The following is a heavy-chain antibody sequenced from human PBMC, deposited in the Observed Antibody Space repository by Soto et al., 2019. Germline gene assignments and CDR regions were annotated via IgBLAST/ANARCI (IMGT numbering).Heavy chain of an antibody. Sequence: SETLSLTCTVSGGSISSYYWSWIRQPPGKGLEWIGYIYYSGSTNYNPSLKSRVTISVDTSKNQFSLKLSSVTAADTAVYYCARHAQRRYCSGGSCYFQHWGQGTLVTVSS. D-gene: IGHD2-15*01. CDR2: IYYSGST. V-gene: IGHV4-59*08. CDR3: ARHAQRRYCSGGSCYFQH. CDR1: GGSISSYY. J-gene: IGHJ1*01.